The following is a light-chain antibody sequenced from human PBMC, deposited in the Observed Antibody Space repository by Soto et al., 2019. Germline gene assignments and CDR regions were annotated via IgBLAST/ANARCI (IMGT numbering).Light chain of an antibody. CDR2: IDN. V-gene: IGLV1-44*01. CDR1: RSNIGSNT. J-gene: IGLJ2*01. CDR3: AAWDDSPNGLV. Sequence: QSVLTQPPSASGTPGQRVTISCSGSRSNIGSNTVSWYRQVPGTAPKVLIYIDNQRPSGVPDRFSGFKSGTSASLAISGLQSDDEAYYYCAAWDDSPNGLVFGGGTKLTVL.